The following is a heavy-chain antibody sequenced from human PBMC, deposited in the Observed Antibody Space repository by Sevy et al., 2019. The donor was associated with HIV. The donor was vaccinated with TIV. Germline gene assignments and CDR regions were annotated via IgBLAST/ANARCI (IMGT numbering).Heavy chain of an antibody. V-gene: IGHV3-21*01. CDR3: ARDGSSYDFWSGYYTSFFDY. Sequence: GESLKISCAASGFTFSSYSMNWVRQAPGKGLEWVSSISSSSSYIYYADSVKGRFTISRDNAKNSLYLQMNSLRAEDTAVYYCARDGSSYDFWSGYYTSFFDYWGQGTLVTVSS. D-gene: IGHD3-3*01. CDR2: ISSSSSYI. CDR1: GFTFSSYS. J-gene: IGHJ4*02.